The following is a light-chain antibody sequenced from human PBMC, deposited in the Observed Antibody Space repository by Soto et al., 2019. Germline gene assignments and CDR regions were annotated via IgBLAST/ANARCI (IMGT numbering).Light chain of an antibody. CDR1: QSISTY. Sequence: DIQMTQSPSSLSASVGDRVTITCRASQSISTYLNWYQQKPVKAPKLLIYAASRLQSGVPSRFSGSGSGTDFILTISSLQPEDFATYFCQESHSVPYTFGQGTKLEI. V-gene: IGKV1-39*01. CDR3: QESHSVPYT. J-gene: IGKJ2*01. CDR2: AAS.